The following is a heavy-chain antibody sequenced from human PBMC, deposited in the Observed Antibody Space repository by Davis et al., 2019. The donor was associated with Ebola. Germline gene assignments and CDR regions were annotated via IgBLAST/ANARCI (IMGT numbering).Heavy chain of an antibody. J-gene: IGHJ4*02. D-gene: IGHD1-26*01. CDR1: GASISSDIYC. Sequence: PSETLSLTCTVSGASISSDIYCWGWVRQSAAKGLEWIGHIYSNGNTNYNPSLQGRLTMSVDTSKNQFSLKLSSVTAADTAVYFCARDRSSGSYAYWGQGTLVTVSS. CDR2: IYSNGNT. V-gene: IGHV4-61*09. CDR3: ARDRSSGSYAY.